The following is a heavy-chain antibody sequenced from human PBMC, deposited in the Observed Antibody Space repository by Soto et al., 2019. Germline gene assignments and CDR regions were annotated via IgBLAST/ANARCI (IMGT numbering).Heavy chain of an antibody. D-gene: IGHD6-13*01. V-gene: IGHV4-39*01. Sequence: QLQLQESGPGLVKPSETLSLTCTVSGGSISSSSYYWGWIRQPPGKGLEWIGSIYYSGSTYYNPSLKSRVTISVDTSKNQFSLKLSSVTAADTAVYYCARYHSLAAAGMFDYWGQGTLVTVSS. J-gene: IGHJ4*02. CDR3: ARYHSLAAAGMFDY. CDR1: GGSISSSSYY. CDR2: IYYSGST.